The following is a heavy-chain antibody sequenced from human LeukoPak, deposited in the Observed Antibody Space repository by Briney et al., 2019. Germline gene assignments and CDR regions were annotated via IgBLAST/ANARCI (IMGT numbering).Heavy chain of an antibody. CDR1: GFTFSSYA. V-gene: IGHV3-23*01. Sequence: GGSLRLSCAASGFTFSSYAMSWVRQAPGKGLEWVSVICGTSNSTYYADSVKGRFTISRDNSKNTLYLQMNSLRAEDTAVYYCAKDRPTWPIDYWGQGTLVTVSS. J-gene: IGHJ4*02. CDR3: AKDRPTWPIDY. D-gene: IGHD5-12*01. CDR2: ICGTSNST.